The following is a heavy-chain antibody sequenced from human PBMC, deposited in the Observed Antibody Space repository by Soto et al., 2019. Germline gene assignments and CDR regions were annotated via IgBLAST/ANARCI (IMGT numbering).Heavy chain of an antibody. J-gene: IGHJ4*02. CDR3: ASMTSGYY. Sequence: VQLVESGGGLVQPGGSLRLSCAASGFTFSSYDMHWVRQATGKGLEWVAVISYDGSNEYYADSVKGRFSISRDNSKNTLYLQMNNLRAEDTAVYYCASMTSGYYWGQGTLVTVSS. D-gene: IGHD2-21*02. V-gene: IGHV3-30-3*01. CDR1: GFTFSSYD. CDR2: ISYDGSNE.